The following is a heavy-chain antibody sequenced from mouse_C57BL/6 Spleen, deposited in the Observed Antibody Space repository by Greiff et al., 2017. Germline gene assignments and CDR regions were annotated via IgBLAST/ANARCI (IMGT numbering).Heavy chain of an antibody. J-gene: IGHJ2*01. V-gene: IGHV1-54*01. CDR1: GYDFTNYL. D-gene: IGHD1-1*02. CDR3: ARDGSYGY. CDR2: INPGSGGT. Sequence: VQLQQSGAELVRPGTSVKVSCKASGYDFTNYLIEWIKQRPGQGLEWIGVINPGSGGTTYNEKFKGKATLSADKSSSTAYMQLSNLTSEDSAVYFCARDGSYGYWGQGTTLTVSA.